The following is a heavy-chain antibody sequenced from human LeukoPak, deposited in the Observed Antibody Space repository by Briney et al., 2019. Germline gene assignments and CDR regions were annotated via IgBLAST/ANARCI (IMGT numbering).Heavy chain of an antibody. D-gene: IGHD4-17*01. CDR1: GFIFNNYG. J-gene: IGHJ3*02. CDR2: IWYDGSDK. V-gene: IGHV3-30*02. Sequence: GGSLRLSCAASGFIFNNYGMHWVRQAPGKGLEWVAFIWYDGSDKYYADSVKGRFTTSRDNSKNTLYLQMNSLRAEDTAVYYCARLRSAAFDIWGQGTMVTVSS. CDR3: ARLRSAAFDI.